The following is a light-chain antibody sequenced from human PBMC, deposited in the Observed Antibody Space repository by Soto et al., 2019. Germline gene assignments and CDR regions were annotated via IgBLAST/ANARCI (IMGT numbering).Light chain of an antibody. CDR3: QQFNTYPPLT. J-gene: IGKJ4*01. CDR2: DAS. V-gene: IGKV1-13*02. Sequence: AIQLTQSPSSLSASVGDRVTITCRASQGISSALAWYQQKPGKAPNLLIYDASSLESGVPSRFSGSGSGTDLTLTISSLQPEDFATYYCQQFNTYPPLTFGGGTKVEI. CDR1: QGISSA.